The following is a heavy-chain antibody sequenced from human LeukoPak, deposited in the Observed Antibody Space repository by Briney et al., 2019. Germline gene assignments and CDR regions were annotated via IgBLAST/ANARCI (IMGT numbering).Heavy chain of an antibody. CDR2: INHSGST. D-gene: IGHD6-19*01. CDR1: GGSFSGYY. CDR3: AREFLGSAGYSSGWAPFDY. Sequence: SETLSLTCAVYGGSFSGYYWSWIRQPPGKGLEWIGEINHSGSTNYNPSLKSRVTISVDTSKNQFSLQLNSVTREDTAVYYCAREFLGSAGYSSGWAPFDYWGQGTLVTVSS. J-gene: IGHJ4*02. V-gene: IGHV4-34*01.